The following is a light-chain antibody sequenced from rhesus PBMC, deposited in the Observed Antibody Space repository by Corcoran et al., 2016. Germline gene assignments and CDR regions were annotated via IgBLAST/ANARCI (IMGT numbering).Light chain of an antibody. V-gene: IGKV1-25*01. CDR3: QQYYSTPYS. Sequence: DIQMTQSPSSLSASVGDRVTITCRASQGITNDLAWYQQKPGETPKLLIYEASSLQSGIPSRLSGSGSGTDFTLTISSLQSEDFATYYCQQYYSTPYSFGQGTKVEIK. CDR1: QGITND. J-gene: IGKJ2*01. CDR2: EAS.